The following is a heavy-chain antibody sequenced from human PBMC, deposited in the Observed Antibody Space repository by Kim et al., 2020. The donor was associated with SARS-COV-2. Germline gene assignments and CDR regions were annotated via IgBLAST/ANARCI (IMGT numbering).Heavy chain of an antibody. D-gene: IGHD4-17*01. J-gene: IGHJ4*02. CDR1: GYSISSGYY. CDR3: ARASVDYGDYYFDY. V-gene: IGHV4-38-2*02. Sequence: SETLSLTCTVSGYSISSGYYWGWIRQPPGKGLEWIGSIYHSGSTYYNPSLKSRVTISVDTSKNQFSLKLISVTAADTAVYYCARASVDYGDYYFDYWGQGTLVTVSS. CDR2: IYHSGST.